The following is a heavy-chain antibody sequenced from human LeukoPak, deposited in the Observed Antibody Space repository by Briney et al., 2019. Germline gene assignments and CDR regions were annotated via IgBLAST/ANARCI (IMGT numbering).Heavy chain of an antibody. D-gene: IGHD3-22*01. CDR3: ARVYYYDSSGYYANYYYYYMDV. CDR2: VFYSEST. CDR1: GGSISSGSHY. J-gene: IGHJ6*03. Sequence: SETLSLTCTVSGGSISSGSHYWGWIRQPPGKGLEWIGSVFYSESTYYNPSLKSRVTISVDTSKNQFSLKLSSVTAADTAVYYCARVYYYDSSGYYANYYYYYMDVWGKGTTVTISS. V-gene: IGHV4-39*07.